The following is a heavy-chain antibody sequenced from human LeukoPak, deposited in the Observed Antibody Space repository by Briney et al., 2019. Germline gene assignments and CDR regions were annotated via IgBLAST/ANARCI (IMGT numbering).Heavy chain of an antibody. J-gene: IGHJ3*02. CDR2: IGTAGDT. CDR3: ARKSPEHQGAFDM. D-gene: IGHD1-14*01. V-gene: IGHV3-13*04. Sequence: GGSLRLSCAASGFTFSTYWMHWVRQATGKGLEWVSAIGTAGDTYYPGSVKGRFTISRENAKNSLYLQMNSLRAGDTAVYYCARKSPEHQGAFDMWGQGTMVTVSS. CDR1: GFTFSTYW.